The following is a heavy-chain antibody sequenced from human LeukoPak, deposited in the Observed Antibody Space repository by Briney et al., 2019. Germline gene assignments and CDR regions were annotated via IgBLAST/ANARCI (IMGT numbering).Heavy chain of an antibody. J-gene: IGHJ4*02. CDR3: ATTVGSYFDY. V-gene: IGHV4-31*03. CDR1: GGSISSGGYY. CDR2: IYYSGST. D-gene: IGHD3-16*01. Sequence: SQTLSLTCTVSGGSISSGGYYWSWIRQHPGKGLEWIGYIYYSGSTYYNPSLKSRVTMSVDTSENQSSLKLNSVTAADTAVYYCATTVGSYFDYWSQGTLVTVSS.